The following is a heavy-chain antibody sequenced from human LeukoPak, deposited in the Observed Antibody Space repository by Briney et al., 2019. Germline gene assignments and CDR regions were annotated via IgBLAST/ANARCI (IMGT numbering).Heavy chain of an antibody. CDR2: INPSGGST. CDR1: GYTFISYY. J-gene: IGHJ6*02. CDR3: ARVVGIVVVPAAEGYGMDV. V-gene: IGHV1-46*01. D-gene: IGHD2-2*01. Sequence: VASVKVSCKASGYTFISYYMHWVRQAPGQGLEWMGIINPSGGSTSYAQKFQGRVTMTRDTSTRTVYMELSSLRSEDTAVYYCARVVGIVVVPAAEGYGMDVWGQGTTVTVSS.